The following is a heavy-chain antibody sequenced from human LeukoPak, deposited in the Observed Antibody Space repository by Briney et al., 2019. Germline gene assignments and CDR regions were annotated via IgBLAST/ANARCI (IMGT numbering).Heavy chain of an antibody. V-gene: IGHV3-74*01. CDR2: INSDGTTT. CDR1: GFTFSSYW. J-gene: IGHJ5*02. CDR3: ARLLVDP. Sequence: GGSLRLSCAVSGFTFSSYWMHWVRQATGKGLVWVARINSDGTTTTYADSVKGRFTISRDNAKNTLYLQMDSLRAEDTAVYYCARLLVDPWGQGTLVTVSS.